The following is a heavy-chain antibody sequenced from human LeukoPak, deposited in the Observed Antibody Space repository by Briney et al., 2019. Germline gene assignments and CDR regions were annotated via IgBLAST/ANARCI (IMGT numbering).Heavy chain of an antibody. Sequence: PSETLSLTCAISGGSISSSNWWTWVRQPPGKGLEWVGEIYLRGNTNYNPSLESRVTISVDESKTQLSLRLESITAADTAVYYCARGTITTVTDSWGPGTLVTVSS. D-gene: IGHD4-17*01. CDR2: IYLRGNT. CDR1: GGSISSSNW. V-gene: IGHV4-4*02. CDR3: ARGTITTVTDS. J-gene: IGHJ4*02.